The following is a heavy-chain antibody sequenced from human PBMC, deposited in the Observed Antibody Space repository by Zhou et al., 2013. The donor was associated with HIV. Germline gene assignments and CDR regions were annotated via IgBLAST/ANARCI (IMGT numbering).Heavy chain of an antibody. Sequence: QVQLVQSGAEVKKPGSSVKVSCKASGGSFNNYPINWVRQAPGQGLEWMGGIVPLSSTTNYAQRFQGRVTITADRSTSTAYIELSNLTSEDTAVYYCAWRWGSIDYWGQGTLVTVSS. J-gene: IGHJ4*02. CDR1: GGSFNNYP. V-gene: IGHV1-69*14. D-gene: IGHD3-16*01. CDR3: AWRWGSIDY. CDR2: IVPLSSTT.